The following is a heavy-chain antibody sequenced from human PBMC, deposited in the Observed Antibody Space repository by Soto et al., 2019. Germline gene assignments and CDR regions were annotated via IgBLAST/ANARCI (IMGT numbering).Heavy chain of an antibody. CDR3: AKTDYSYYGMDV. CDR1: GFTLSSYA. D-gene: IGHD4-4*01. V-gene: IGHV3-23*01. Sequence: VGSLRLSCAASGFTLSSYAMSWVRQAPGKGLEWVSAISGSGGSTYYADSVKGRFTISRDNSKNTLYLQMNSLRAEDTAVYYCAKTDYSYYGMDVWGQGTTVTVSS. J-gene: IGHJ6*02. CDR2: ISGSGGST.